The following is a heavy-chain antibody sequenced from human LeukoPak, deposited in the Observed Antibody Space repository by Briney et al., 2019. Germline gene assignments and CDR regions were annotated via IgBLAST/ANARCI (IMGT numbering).Heavy chain of an antibody. D-gene: IGHD1-7*01. CDR3: ARGYHWNYGWFDP. CDR2: YSSTGDS. J-gene: IGHJ5*02. CDR1: SDSIANYY. V-gene: IGHV4-59*01. Sequence: SETLSLTYTVSSDSIANYYWTWIRQSPGKRLEWLGYYSSTGDSGYKPSLKSRVTMSVDISKNQFSLKLTSVTAADAAVYFCARGYHWNYGWFDPWGQGTLVTVSS.